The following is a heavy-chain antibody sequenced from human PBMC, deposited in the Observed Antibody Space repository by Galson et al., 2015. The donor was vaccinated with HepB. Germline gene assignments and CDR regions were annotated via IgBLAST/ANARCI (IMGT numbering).Heavy chain of an antibody. D-gene: IGHD3-22*01. CDR2: IYSGGST. CDR3: ARQTWLRSAFDY. CDR1: GFTVSSNY. J-gene: IGHJ4*02. Sequence: SLRLSCAASGFTVSSNYMSWVRQAPGKGLERVSLIYSGGSTYYADSVKGRFTISRDNSKNKVYLQMNSLRVEDTAVYYCARQTWLRSAFDYWGQGTLVTVSS. V-gene: IGHV3-53*01.